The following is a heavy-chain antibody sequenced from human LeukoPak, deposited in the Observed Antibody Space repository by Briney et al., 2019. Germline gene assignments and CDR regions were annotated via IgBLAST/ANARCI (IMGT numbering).Heavy chain of an antibody. CDR1: GGSISSYY. J-gene: IGHJ3*02. D-gene: IGHD6-6*01. V-gene: IGHV4-59*01. Sequence: SETLSLTCTVSGGSISSYYWSWIRQPPGKGLEWIGYIYYSGSTNYNPSLKSRVTISVDTSKNQFSLKLSSVTAADTAVYYCARVVAARGSGPGRVHAFDIWGQGTMVTVSS. CDR3: ARVVAARGSGPGRVHAFDI. CDR2: IYYSGST.